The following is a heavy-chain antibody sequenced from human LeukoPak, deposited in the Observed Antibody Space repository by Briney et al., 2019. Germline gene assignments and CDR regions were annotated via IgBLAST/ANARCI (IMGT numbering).Heavy chain of an antibody. Sequence: GESLKISCNISGYTFTDYWLGWVRQMPGKGLEWMGSIYPGDSDTRYSPSFQGQVTISADKSINTAYLQWSSLKASDTAIYYCAREGLYTGSYTSDYWGQGALVTVSS. J-gene: IGHJ4*02. CDR3: AREGLYTGSYTSDY. CDR2: IYPGDSDT. V-gene: IGHV5-51*01. CDR1: GYTFTDYW. D-gene: IGHD1-26*01.